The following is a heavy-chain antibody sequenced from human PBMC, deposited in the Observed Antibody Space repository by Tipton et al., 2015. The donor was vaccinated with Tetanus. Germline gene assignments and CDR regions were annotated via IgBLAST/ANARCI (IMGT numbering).Heavy chain of an antibody. CDR2: ISPFTGDT. Sequence: QSGPEVKKPGASVKVSCKASGYTFTHYGISWVRQAPGQGLEWVGWISPFTGDTEYAQNLQDRLILTTDTSTATAYVEVRSLTSDETAVYYCARDRAVPVQAYGTDVWGQGTSVTVSS. CDR3: ARDRAVPVQAYGTDV. J-gene: IGHJ6*02. D-gene: IGHD6-19*01. CDR1: GYTFTHYG. V-gene: IGHV1-18*01.